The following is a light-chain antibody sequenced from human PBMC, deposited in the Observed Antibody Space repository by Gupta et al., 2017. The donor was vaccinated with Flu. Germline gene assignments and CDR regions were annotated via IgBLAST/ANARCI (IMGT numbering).Light chain of an antibody. CDR1: QSVLYSFKNKNY. J-gene: IGKJ4*01. CDR2: WAS. CDR3: QQDLDALN. V-gene: IGKV4-1*01. Sequence: DPVMTQSPDSLAVSLGERATINCKSSQSVLYSFKNKNYLDWYQQKPGQPPKLLIHWASIREYGVPDRFSGSGSGTDFTLTISSRQAEDVAVYYGQQDLDALNFGGGTKVEIK.